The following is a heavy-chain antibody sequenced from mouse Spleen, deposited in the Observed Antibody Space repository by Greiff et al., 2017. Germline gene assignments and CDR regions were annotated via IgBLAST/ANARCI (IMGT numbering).Heavy chain of an antibody. J-gene: IGHJ3*01. CDR3: ARRGYDYDGGFAY. Sequence: QVQLQQSGAELVRPGTSVKVSCKASGYAFTNYLIEWVKQRPGQGLEWIGVINPGSGGTNYNEKFKGKATLTADKSSSTAYMQLSSLTSEDSAVYFCARRGYDYDGGFAYWGQGTLVTVSA. CDR1: GYAFTNYL. D-gene: IGHD2-4*01. CDR2: INPGSGGT. V-gene: IGHV1-54*01.